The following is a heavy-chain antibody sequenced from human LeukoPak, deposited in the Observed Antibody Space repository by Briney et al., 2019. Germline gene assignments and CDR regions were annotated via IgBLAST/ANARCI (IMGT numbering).Heavy chain of an antibody. Sequence: GESLKISCKVSGDSLTTYWIAWVRQMSGKGLEWMGIVDPGDSETRYSPSFQGLVTISVDKSIRNVYLQWTSLKASDTAMYYCARVHPDYYDSGRGLNWFDSWGQGTLVTVSS. CDR1: GDSLTTYW. CDR2: VDPGDSET. CDR3: ARVHPDYYDSGRGLNWFDS. V-gene: IGHV5-51*01. J-gene: IGHJ5*01. D-gene: IGHD3-10*01.